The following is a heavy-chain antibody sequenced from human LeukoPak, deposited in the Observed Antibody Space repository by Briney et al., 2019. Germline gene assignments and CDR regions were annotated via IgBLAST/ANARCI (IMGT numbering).Heavy chain of an antibody. CDR2: IYYSGST. Sequence: SETLSLTCTVSGGSISSSSYYWGWIRQPPGTGLEWIGSIYYSGSTYYNPSLKSRVTISVDTSKNQFSLKLSSVTAADTAVYYCAGQTSSWYFDYWGQGTLVTVSS. CDR3: AGQTSSWYFDY. D-gene: IGHD1-1*01. CDR1: GGSISSSSYY. V-gene: IGHV4-39*01. J-gene: IGHJ4*02.